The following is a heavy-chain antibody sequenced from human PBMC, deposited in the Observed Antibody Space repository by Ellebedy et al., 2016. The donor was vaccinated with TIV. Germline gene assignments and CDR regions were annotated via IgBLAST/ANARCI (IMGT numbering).Heavy chain of an antibody. CDR1: GGSISSSSYY. CDR3: ARDLYSGHYEGFGAFDI. Sequence: MPSETLSLTCTVSGGSISSSSYYWGWIRQPPGKGLEWIGSIYYSGSTYYNPSLKSRLTISVDTSNNQFSLKLSSVTAADTAVYYCARDLYSGHYEGFGAFDIWGQGTLVTVSS. CDR2: IYYSGST. V-gene: IGHV4-39*07. J-gene: IGHJ3*02. D-gene: IGHD1-26*01.